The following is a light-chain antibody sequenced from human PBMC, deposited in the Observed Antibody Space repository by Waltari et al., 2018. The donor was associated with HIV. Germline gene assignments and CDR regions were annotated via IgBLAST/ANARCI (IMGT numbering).Light chain of an antibody. Sequence: DIVLTQSPGTLSLSPGESATLSCRASQTVSNNYLAWYQQKPGQAPRLLLYGASSRATGIPARFSGSGSGTDFILTISRLEPEDFAVYYCQQYDTSAPLTFGGGTKMEIK. V-gene: IGKV3-20*01. J-gene: IGKJ4*01. CDR3: QQYDTSAPLT. CDR1: QTVSNNY. CDR2: GAS.